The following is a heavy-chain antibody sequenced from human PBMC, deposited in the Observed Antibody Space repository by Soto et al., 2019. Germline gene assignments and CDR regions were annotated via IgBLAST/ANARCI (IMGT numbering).Heavy chain of an antibody. Sequence: QVQLVQSGAEEKKPGASVKVSCKASGYTFTSYAMHWELQAPGQRLEWMGWINAGNGNTKYSQKFQGRVTITRDTSANTAYMELSSLRSEDTAVYYCARSFVVVTDFDYWGQGTLVTVSS. CDR3: ARSFVVVTDFDY. V-gene: IGHV1-3*05. CDR2: INAGNGNT. CDR1: GYTFTSYA. D-gene: IGHD2-21*02. J-gene: IGHJ4*02.